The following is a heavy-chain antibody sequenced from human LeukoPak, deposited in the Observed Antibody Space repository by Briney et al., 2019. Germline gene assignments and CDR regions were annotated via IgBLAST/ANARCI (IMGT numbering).Heavy chain of an antibody. J-gene: IGHJ5*02. Sequence: ASVTVSFTSSGDTFTNYYIHWLRHAPGQGPEWVGWINLNSGGANYAQKFQGRVTLTRDTSISTAYLVLSSLRSDDTSIYYCAKIRLGRLDPWGQGTLVTVSS. CDR1: GDTFTNYY. D-gene: IGHD6-6*01. CDR2: INLNSGGA. CDR3: AKIRLGRLDP. V-gene: IGHV1-2*02.